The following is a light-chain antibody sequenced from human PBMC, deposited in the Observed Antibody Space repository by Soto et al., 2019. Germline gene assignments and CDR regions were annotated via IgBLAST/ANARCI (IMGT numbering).Light chain of an antibody. CDR2: DVS. J-gene: IGLJ2*01. CDR3: SSYTSSSTVV. V-gene: IGLV2-14*03. Sequence: QSALTQPASMSGSPGQSITISCTGTSSYIGGYNYVSWYQQHPGKAPKLMIYDVSNWPSGVSNRFSGSKSGNTASLTISGLQAEDEADYYCSSYTSSSTVVFGGGTKLTVL. CDR1: SSYIGGYNY.